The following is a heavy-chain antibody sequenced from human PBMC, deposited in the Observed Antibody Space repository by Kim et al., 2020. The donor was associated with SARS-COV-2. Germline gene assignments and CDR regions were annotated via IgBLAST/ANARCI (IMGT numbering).Heavy chain of an antibody. CDR1: GYSFTSYW. CDR3: ARQAYDYDILTGKNYYYGMDV. CDR2: IYPGDSDT. D-gene: IGHD3-9*01. V-gene: IGHV5-51*01. J-gene: IGHJ6*02. Sequence: GESLKISCKGSGYSFTSYWIGWVRQTPGKGLEWMGIIYPGDSDTRYSPSFQGQVTISADKSISTAYLQWSSLKASDTAMYYCARQAYDYDILTGKNYYYGMDVWGQGTTVTVSS.